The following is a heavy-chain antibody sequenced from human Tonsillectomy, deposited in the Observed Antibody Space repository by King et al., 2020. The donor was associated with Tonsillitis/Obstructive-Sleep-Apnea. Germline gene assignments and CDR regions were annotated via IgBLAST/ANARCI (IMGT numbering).Heavy chain of an antibody. D-gene: IGHD1-1*01. CDR1: GFTFSNYA. Sequence: VQLVESGGCLVQPGGSLRLSYAASGFTFSNYAITLVRQAPGKGLEWVSAVSGSGGGTSYADSVKGRFTISRDNSKNTLYLQLNSLRAEDTAVYYCAKGTIDWNDSRYYYYMDVWGKGTTVTVSS. V-gene: IGHV3-23*04. CDR3: AKGTIDWNDSRYYYYMDV. CDR2: VSGSGGGT. J-gene: IGHJ6*03.